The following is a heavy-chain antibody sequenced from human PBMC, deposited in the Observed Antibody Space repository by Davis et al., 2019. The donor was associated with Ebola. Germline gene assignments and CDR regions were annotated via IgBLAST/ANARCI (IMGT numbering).Heavy chain of an antibody. V-gene: IGHV3-23*01. Sequence: GGSLRLSCAASGFSFSNFAMSWVRQAPGKGLEWVSGISGNGGSTYNADSVKGRFTISRDNSKNTLYLQMNSLRAEDTAIYYCAKAPRGLPSYFDYWGQGTLVTVSS. CDR1: GFSFSNFA. J-gene: IGHJ4*02. CDR2: ISGNGGST. D-gene: IGHD5-18*01. CDR3: AKAPRGLPSYFDY.